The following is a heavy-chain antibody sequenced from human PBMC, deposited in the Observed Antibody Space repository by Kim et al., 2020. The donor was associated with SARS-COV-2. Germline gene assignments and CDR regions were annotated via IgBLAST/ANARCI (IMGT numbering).Heavy chain of an antibody. D-gene: IGHD2-2*01. J-gene: IGHJ3*02. CDR2: ISRSSNTI. CDR3: ARLKCSSTSCYGVDAFDI. Sequence: GGSLRLSCAASGFTFSSYSMNWVRQAPGKGLEWVSYISRSSNTIYYADSVKGRFTISRDNAKNSLYLQMNSLRAEDTAVYYCARLKCSSTSCYGVDAFDIWGQGTMVTVSS. V-gene: IGHV3-48*04. CDR1: GFTFSSYS.